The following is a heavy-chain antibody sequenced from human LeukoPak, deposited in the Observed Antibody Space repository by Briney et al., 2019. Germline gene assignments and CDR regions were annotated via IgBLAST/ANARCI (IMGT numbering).Heavy chain of an antibody. CDR1: GFTYGSYA. CDR2: ISGSGDAT. CDR3: AKSDCGSDGCKLLNS. V-gene: IGHV3-23*01. J-gene: IGHJ4*02. Sequence: GGSPRLSCAASGFTYGSYAMSWVRQAPGKGLEWVSLISGSGDATKTADSVKGRFTISRDNSKNTLYLLMNNLGDEDTAVYFCAKSDCGSDGCKLLNSWGQGTLVTVSS. D-gene: IGHD2-21*01.